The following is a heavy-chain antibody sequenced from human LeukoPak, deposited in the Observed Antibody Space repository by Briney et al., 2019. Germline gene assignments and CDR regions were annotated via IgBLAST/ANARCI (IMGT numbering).Heavy chain of an antibody. D-gene: IGHD2-21*02. J-gene: IGHJ4*02. CDR2: IYYSGST. Sequence: ASETLSLTCTVSGGSISSYYWSWIRQPPGKGLEWIGYIYYSGSTNYNPSLKSRVTVSVDTSKNQFSLKLSSVTAADTAVYYCARDLGGDGDYFDYWGQGTLVTVSS. CDR1: GGSISSYY. CDR3: ARDLGGDGDYFDY. V-gene: IGHV4-59*01.